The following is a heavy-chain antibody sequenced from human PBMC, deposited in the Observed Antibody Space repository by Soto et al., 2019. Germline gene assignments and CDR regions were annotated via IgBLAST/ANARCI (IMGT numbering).Heavy chain of an antibody. CDR1: GGSIRRYY. D-gene: IGHD3-3*01. J-gene: IGHJ4*02. CDR2: IYYSGST. CDR3: ARSGYDFWSGYYKYYFDY. V-gene: IGHV4-59*13. Sequence: SETLSLTCTDSGGSIRRYYRSWIRHPPGKGLEWIGYIYYSGSTNYNPSLKSRVTISVDTSKNQFSLKLSSVTAADTAVYYSARSGYDFWSGYYKYYFDYWGQGTLVTVSS.